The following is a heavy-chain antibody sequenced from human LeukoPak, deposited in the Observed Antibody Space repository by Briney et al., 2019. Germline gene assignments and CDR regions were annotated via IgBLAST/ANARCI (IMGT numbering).Heavy chain of an antibody. CDR1: TYTFTRYG. V-gene: IGHV7-4-1*02. CDR3: ARDRGLTAGYYMDV. D-gene: IGHD3-16*01. J-gene: IGHJ6*03. CDR2: INTNTGNP. Sequence: ASVKVSCKASTYTFTRYGISWVRQAPGQGLEWMGWINTNTGNPTYAQGFTGRFVFCLDTSVSTAYLQISSLKAEDTAVYYCARDRGLTAGYYMDVWGKGTTVTVSS.